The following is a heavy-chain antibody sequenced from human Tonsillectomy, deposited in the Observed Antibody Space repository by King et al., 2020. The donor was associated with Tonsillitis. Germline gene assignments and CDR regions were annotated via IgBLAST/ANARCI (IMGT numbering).Heavy chain of an antibody. V-gene: IGHV3-49*04. D-gene: IGHD3-16*02. CDR2: IRSKAYGGSQ. Sequence: VQLVESGGGLVQPGRSLGLSCTTSGFSFGDYGVSWVRHAPGRGLEWVVLIRSKAYGGSQEYAPSLKGSFTISEEDSKSIAYLQMNSLKTEDTAVYYCTRARPGVIQYFFDFWGQGTLVTVSS. J-gene: IGHJ4*02. CDR1: GFSFGDYG. CDR3: TRARPGVIQYFFDF.